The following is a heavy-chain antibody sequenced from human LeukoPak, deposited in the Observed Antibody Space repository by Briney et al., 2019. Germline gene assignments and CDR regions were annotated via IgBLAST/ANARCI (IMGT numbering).Heavy chain of an antibody. CDR2: ISGDGGST. V-gene: IGHV3-43*02. J-gene: IGHJ4*02. Sequence: GGSLRLSCAASGFTFDDYAMDWVRQTPGKGLEWVSLISGDGGSTYYADSVKGRFTISRDNSKNTLYLQMNSLRAEDTAVYYCANDRLHLSNEPTNFAYWGQGALVTLSS. CDR3: ANDRLHLSNEPTNFAY. CDR1: GFTFDDYA. D-gene: IGHD2-21*01.